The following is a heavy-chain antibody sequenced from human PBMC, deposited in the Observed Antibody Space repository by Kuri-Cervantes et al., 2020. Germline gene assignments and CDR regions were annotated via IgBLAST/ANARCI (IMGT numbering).Heavy chain of an antibody. J-gene: IGHJ4*02. D-gene: IGHD6-13*01. CDR3: ARDHSRTWFLHFDY. CDR2: ISAYNGNT. V-gene: IGHV1-18*01. Sequence: ASVKVSCKASGYTFTSYGISWVRQAPGQGLEWMGWISAYNGNTNYAQKLQGRVTMTTDTSTSTAYMELSSLRAEDTAVYYCARDHSRTWFLHFDYWGQGTLVTVSS. CDR1: GYTFTSYG.